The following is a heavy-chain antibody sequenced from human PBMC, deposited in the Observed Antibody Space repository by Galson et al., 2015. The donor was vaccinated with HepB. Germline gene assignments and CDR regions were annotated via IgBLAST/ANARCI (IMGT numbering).Heavy chain of an antibody. D-gene: IGHD6-19*01. CDR3: ARAPGIAVAGIIVAFDI. CDR1: GDSVSSNSAA. CDR2: TYYRSKWYN. Sequence: CAISGDSVSSNSAAWNRIRQSPSRGLEWLGRTYYRSKWYNDYAVSAESRITINTDTSKNQFSLQLNSVTPEDTAVYYCARAPGIAVAGIIVAFDIWGQGTMVTVSS. J-gene: IGHJ3*02. V-gene: IGHV6-1*01.